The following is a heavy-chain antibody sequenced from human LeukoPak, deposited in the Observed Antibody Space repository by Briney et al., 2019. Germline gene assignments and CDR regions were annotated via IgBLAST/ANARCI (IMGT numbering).Heavy chain of an antibody. CDR1: GGSFSGYY. J-gene: IGHJ4*02. CDR3: ARGVYYDSSGYSNFDY. Sequence: SETLSLTCAVYGGSFSGYYWSWIRQPPGKGLEWLGEINHSGSTNYNPSLKSRVTISVDTSKNQFSLKLSSVTAADTAVYYCARGVYYDSSGYSNFDYWGQGTLVTVSS. V-gene: IGHV4-34*01. D-gene: IGHD3-22*01. CDR2: INHSGST.